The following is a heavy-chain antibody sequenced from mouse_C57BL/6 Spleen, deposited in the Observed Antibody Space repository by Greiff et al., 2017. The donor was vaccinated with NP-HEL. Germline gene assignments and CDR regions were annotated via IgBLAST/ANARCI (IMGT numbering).Heavy chain of an antibody. CDR3: ARSWYFDV. CDR1: GFTFTDYY. V-gene: IGHV7-3*01. J-gene: IGHJ1*03. CDR2: IRNKANGYTP. Sequence: EVQRVESGGGLVQPGGSLSLSCAASGFTFTDYYMSWVRQPPGKALEWLGFIRNKANGYTPEYSASGKGRFTISRANSQSILYLQMNALRAEDSATYYCARSWYFDVWGTGTTVTVSS.